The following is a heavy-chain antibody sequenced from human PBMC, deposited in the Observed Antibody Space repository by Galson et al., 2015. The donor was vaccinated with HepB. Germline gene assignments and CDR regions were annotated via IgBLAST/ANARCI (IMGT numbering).Heavy chain of an antibody. CDR2: IYYSGST. V-gene: IGHV4-39*07. J-gene: IGHJ5*02. Sequence: LSLTCTVSGGSISSSSYYWGWIRQPPGKGLEWIGSIYYSGSTYYNPSLKSRVTISVDTSKNQFSLKLSSVTAADTAVYYCARSLMVGERTLLDWFDPWGQGTLVTVSS. D-gene: IGHD3-10*02. CDR3: ARSLMVGERTLLDWFDP. CDR1: GGSISSSSYY.